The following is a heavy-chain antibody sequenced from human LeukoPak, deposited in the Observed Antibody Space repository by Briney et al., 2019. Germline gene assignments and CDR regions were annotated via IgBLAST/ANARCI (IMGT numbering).Heavy chain of an antibody. Sequence: GGSLRLSCAASGFTFSSYAMSWVRQAPGKGLEWVSAISGSGGSTYYADSVKGRFTISGDNSKNTLYLQMNSLRAEDTAVYYCAKGNPYCSGGSCYVGLDYWGQGTLVTVSS. CDR2: ISGSGGST. D-gene: IGHD2-15*01. CDR3: AKGNPYCSGGSCYVGLDY. J-gene: IGHJ4*02. CDR1: GFTFSSYA. V-gene: IGHV3-23*01.